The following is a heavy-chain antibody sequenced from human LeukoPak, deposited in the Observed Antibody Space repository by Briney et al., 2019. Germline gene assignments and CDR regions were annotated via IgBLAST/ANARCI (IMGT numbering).Heavy chain of an antibody. J-gene: IGHJ5*02. CDR3: ARATAFQFMGTYIS. CDR2: INPDGRTA. D-gene: IGHD1-7*01. Sequence: GGSLRLSCAASGFTFSDYWMCWVRQGPGKRLLSVSRINPDGRTAHYADSVTGRFTISRDNARNTVYLQMNSLRAEDTGVYYCARATAFQFMGTYISWGLGVLVTVSS. V-gene: IGHV3-74*01. CDR1: GFTFSDYW.